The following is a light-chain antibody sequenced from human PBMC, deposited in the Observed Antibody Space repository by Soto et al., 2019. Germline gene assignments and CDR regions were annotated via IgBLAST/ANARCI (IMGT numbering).Light chain of an antibody. CDR3: QQYDRSPWT. CDR2: DAV. CDR1: QSLSSNY. V-gene: IGKV3-20*01. J-gene: IGKJ1*01. Sequence: IVLTQSPGTLSLSPGERATLSCRASQSLSSNYLAWYQQKSGQAPRLLIYDAVTMATGIPDRFSGSGSGTDFTLTISRLEPEDSAVYYCQQYDRSPWTFGQGTKVEIK.